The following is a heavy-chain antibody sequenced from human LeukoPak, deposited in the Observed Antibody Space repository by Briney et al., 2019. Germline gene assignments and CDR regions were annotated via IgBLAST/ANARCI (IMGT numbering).Heavy chain of an antibody. J-gene: IGHJ4*02. Sequence: SETLSLTCTVSGYSISSGSYYWSWIRQPAGKGLEWIGRIYTSGSTNYNPSLKSRVTISVDTSKNQFSLKLSSVTAADTAVYYCASVYYYDSSGYEGEPFDYWGQGTLVTVSS. CDR2: IYTSGST. D-gene: IGHD3-22*01. CDR1: GYSISSGSYY. V-gene: IGHV4-61*02. CDR3: ASVYYYDSSGYEGEPFDY.